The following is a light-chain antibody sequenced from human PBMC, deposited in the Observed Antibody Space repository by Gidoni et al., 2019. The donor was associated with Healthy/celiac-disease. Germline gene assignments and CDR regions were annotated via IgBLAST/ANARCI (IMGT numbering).Light chain of an antibody. J-gene: IGLJ2*01. V-gene: IGLV2-18*02. CDR2: EVS. CDR1: SSDVGSSNR. Sequence: QSALTQPPSVSGSPGQSVNISVTGTSSDVGSSNRVSWSQQPPGTAPKLMIYEVSNRPSGVPDRFSGSKSGNTASLTISGLQAEDEADYYCSSYTSSSTLVFGGGTKLTVL. CDR3: SSYTSSSTLV.